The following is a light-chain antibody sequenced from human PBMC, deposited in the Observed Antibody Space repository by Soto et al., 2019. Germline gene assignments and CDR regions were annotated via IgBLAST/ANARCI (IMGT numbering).Light chain of an antibody. CDR2: GAS. V-gene: IGKV3-20*01. J-gene: IGKJ1*01. CDR3: QEYGSSRT. CDR1: QSVGGSS. Sequence: EIVLTQSPGTLSLSPGERATLSCRASQSVGGSSLAWYQQKPGKAPRLLIYGASSRATGTPDRFSGSGSGTEFTLTISRLEPEDSAVYYCQEYGSSRTVGQGTKVEIK.